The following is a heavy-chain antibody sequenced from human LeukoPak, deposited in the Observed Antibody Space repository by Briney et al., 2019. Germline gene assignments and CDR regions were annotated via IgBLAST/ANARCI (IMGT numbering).Heavy chain of an antibody. V-gene: IGHV4-61*02. Sequence: PSQTLSLTCTVSGGSISSGSYYWSWIRQPAGKGLEWIGRIYTSGSTNYNPSLKSRVTISVDTSKNQFSLKLSSVTAADTAVYYCARSVGGKYNWFDPWGQGTLVTVSS. CDR3: ARSVGGKYNWFDP. D-gene: IGHD3-10*01. CDR1: GGSISSGSYY. CDR2: IYTSGST. J-gene: IGHJ5*02.